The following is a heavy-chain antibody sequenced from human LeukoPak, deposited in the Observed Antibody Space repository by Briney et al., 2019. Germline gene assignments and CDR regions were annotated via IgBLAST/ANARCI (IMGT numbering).Heavy chain of an antibody. J-gene: IGHJ5*02. V-gene: IGHV1-18*01. Sequence: VASVKVSCKASGYTFTSYGISWVRQAPGQGLEWMGWISAYNGSTNYAQKLQGRVTMTTDTSTSTAYMELRSLRSDDTAVYYCARALARMITFGGVIPWGQGTLVTVSS. CDR2: ISAYNGST. CDR1: GYTFTSYG. D-gene: IGHD3-16*01. CDR3: ARALARMITFGGVIP.